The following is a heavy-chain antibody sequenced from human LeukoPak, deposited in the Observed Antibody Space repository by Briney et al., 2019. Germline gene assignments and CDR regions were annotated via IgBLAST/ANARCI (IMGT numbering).Heavy chain of an antibody. CDR3: ARSIMTTVTTFGY. V-gene: IGHV4-38-2*02. CDR1: GYSISSGYY. D-gene: IGHD4-17*01. CDR2: IYHSGST. J-gene: IGHJ4*02. Sequence: SETLSLTCTVSGYSISSGYYWGWIRQLPGKGLEWIGSIYHSGSTYYNPSLKSRVTISVDTSKNQFSLKLTSVTAADTAVYYCARSIMTTVTTFGYWGQGTLVTVSS.